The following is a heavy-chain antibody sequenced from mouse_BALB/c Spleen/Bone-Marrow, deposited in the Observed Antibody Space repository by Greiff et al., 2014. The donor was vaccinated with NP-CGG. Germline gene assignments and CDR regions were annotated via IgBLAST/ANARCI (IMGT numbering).Heavy chain of an antibody. CDR1: GFNIEDTY. CDR3: ARNSMAY. CDR2: IDPANYNT. V-gene: IGHV14-3*02. Sequence: EVQLQQSGAELVKPGASVKLSCTASGFNIEDTYMHWVKQRPEQGLEWIGRIDPANYNTKYDPKFQGKATITADTSSNTAYLQLSSLTSEDTAVYYCARNSMAYWGQGTLVTVSA. J-gene: IGHJ3*01.